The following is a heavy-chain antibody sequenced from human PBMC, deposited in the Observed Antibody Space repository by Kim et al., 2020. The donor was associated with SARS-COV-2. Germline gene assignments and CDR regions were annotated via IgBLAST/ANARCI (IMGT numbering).Heavy chain of an antibody. Sequence: EYAASVKGTINISKYDPKSNAYLQMNSLTTEDTAVYYCTREGSSSRNFDYWGRGTLVTVSS. J-gene: IGHJ4*02. D-gene: IGHD6-6*01. V-gene: IGHV3-49*02. CDR3: TREGSSSRNFDY.